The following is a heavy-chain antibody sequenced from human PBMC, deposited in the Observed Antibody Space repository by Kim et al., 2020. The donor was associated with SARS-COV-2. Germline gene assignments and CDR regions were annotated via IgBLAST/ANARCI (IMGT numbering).Heavy chain of an antibody. CDR2: ISWNSGSI. V-gene: IGHV3-9*01. J-gene: IGHJ4*02. D-gene: IGHD6-19*01. CDR1: GFTFDDYA. CDR3: AKSAISVAGAFDY. Sequence: GGSLRLSCAASGFTFDDYAMHWVRQAPGKGLEWVSGISWNSGSIGYADSVKGRFTISRDNAKNSLYLKMNSLRAEDTALYYCAKSAISVAGAFDYWGQGTLVTVSS.